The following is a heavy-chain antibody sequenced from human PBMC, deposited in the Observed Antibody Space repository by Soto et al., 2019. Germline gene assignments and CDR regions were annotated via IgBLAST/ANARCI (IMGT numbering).Heavy chain of an antibody. V-gene: IGHV4-39*01. CDR2: IYYSGST. CDR3: ASIGFLEWLPPVRYYYGMDV. Sequence: SETLSLTCTVSGGSISSSSYYWGWIRQPPGKGLEWIGSIYYSGSTYYNPSLKSRVTISVDTSKNQFSLKLSSVTAADTAVYYCASIGFLEWLPPVRYYYGMDVWGQGTTVTVSS. CDR1: GGSISSSSYY. D-gene: IGHD3-3*01. J-gene: IGHJ6*02.